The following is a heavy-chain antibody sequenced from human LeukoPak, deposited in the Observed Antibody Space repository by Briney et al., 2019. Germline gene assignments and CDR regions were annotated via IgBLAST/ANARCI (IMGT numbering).Heavy chain of an antibody. CDR1: GFTFSSYA. Sequence: GGSLRLSCAASGFTFSSYAMSWVRQAPGKGLEWVSSISTESIYIYYADSMKGRFTISKDNARNSLYLQMNSLRAEDTAVYYCARGHYGDTYGMDVWGPGTTVTVSS. CDR2: ISTESIYI. CDR3: ARGHYGDTYGMDV. D-gene: IGHD4-17*01. J-gene: IGHJ6*02. V-gene: IGHV3-21*01.